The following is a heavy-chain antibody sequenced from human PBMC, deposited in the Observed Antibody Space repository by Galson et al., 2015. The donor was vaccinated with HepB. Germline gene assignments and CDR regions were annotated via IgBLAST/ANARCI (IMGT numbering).Heavy chain of an antibody. CDR1: GGSISSSSYY. CDR2: IYYSGST. Sequence: ETLSLTCTVSGGSISSSSYYWGWIRQPPGKGLEWIGSIYYSGSTYYNPSLKSRVTISVDTSKNQFSLKLSSVTAADTAVYYCARGRAWAGIVPAAMPFDYWGQGTLVTVSS. J-gene: IGHJ4*02. CDR3: ARGRAWAGIVPAAMPFDY. V-gene: IGHV4-39*07. D-gene: IGHD2-2*01.